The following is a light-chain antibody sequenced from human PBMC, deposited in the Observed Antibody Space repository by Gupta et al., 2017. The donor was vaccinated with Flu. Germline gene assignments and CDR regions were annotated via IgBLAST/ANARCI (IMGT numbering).Light chain of an antibody. V-gene: IGLV1-44*01. CDR1: SSNIGSNT. CDR2: SNN. J-gene: IGLJ2*01. Sequence: QSVLTQPPSASGTPGQRVTISCSGSSSNIGSNTVNWYQQLPGTAPKLLIYSNNHRPSGVPDRFSGSKSGTSASLAISGLQSEEEADYYCAAWDDSLNSVVFGGGTKLTVL. CDR3: AAWDDSLNSVV.